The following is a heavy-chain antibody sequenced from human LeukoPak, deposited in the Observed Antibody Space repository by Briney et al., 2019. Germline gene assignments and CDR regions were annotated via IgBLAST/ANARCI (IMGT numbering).Heavy chain of an antibody. Sequence: PGGSLRLSCAASGFTFSSYGMHWVRQAPGKGLEWVAVIWYDGSNKYYADSVKGRFTISRDNSKNTLYLQMNSLRAEDTAVYYCAGYCSSTSCPSGYFDYWGQGTLVTVSS. V-gene: IGHV3-33*01. D-gene: IGHD2-2*01. CDR3: AGYCSSTSCPSGYFDY. CDR1: GFTFSSYG. CDR2: IWYDGSNK. J-gene: IGHJ4*02.